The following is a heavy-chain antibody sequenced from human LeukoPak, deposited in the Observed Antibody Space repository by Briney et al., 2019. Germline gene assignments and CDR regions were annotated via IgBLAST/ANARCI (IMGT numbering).Heavy chain of an antibody. CDR2: ISSSSSYI. D-gene: IGHD6-6*01. V-gene: IGHV3-21*01. CDR1: GFTFSSYS. J-gene: IGHJ4*02. CDR3: ARDAHPYSSSSGCDY. Sequence: GGSLRLSCAASGFTFSSYSMNWVRQAPGKGLEWVSSISSSSSYIYYADSVKGRFTISRDNAKNSLYLQMNSLRAEDTAVYYCARDAHPYSSSSGCDYWGQGTLVTVSS.